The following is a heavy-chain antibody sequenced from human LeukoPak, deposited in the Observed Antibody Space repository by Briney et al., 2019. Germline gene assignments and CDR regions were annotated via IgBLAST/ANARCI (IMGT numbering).Heavy chain of an antibody. V-gene: IGHV3-30*04. CDR1: GFTFSSYA. CDR2: ISYDGSNK. Sequence: GGSLRLSCAASGFTFSSYAMHWVRQAPGKGREWVAVISYDGSNKYYADSVKGRFTISRDNSKNTLYLQMNSLRAEDTAVYYCARGYSGYDGFDYWGQGTLVTVSS. D-gene: IGHD5-12*01. CDR3: ARGYSGYDGFDY. J-gene: IGHJ4*02.